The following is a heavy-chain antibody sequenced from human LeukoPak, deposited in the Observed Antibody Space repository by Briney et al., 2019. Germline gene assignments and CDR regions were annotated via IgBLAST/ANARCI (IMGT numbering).Heavy chain of an antibody. Sequence: SETLSLTCTVSGSSISSYYWSWIRQPPGKGLEWIGYIYYSGSTNYNPSLKSRVTISVDTSKNQFSLKLSSVTAADTAVYYCTRGSIAYYYMDVWGKGTTVTISS. CDR1: GSSISSYY. D-gene: IGHD3-22*01. J-gene: IGHJ6*03. CDR2: IYYSGST. CDR3: TRGSIAYYYMDV. V-gene: IGHV4-59*01.